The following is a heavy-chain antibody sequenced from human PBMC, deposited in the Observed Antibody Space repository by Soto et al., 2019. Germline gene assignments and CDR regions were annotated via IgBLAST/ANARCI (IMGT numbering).Heavy chain of an antibody. CDR1: GFTFSSYG. V-gene: IGHV3-23*01. J-gene: IGHJ6*02. CDR2: LSGSGDTT. Sequence: GSLRLSCAASGFTFSSYGMNWVRQAPGKGLEWVSALSGSGDTTYYADSVRGRFSISRDNSKNTLYLQMSSLRGEDTAVYYCARGYCSSTSCYIDPSPSYYYGMDVWGQGTTVTVSS. D-gene: IGHD2-2*02. CDR3: ARGYCSSTSCYIDPSPSYYYGMDV.